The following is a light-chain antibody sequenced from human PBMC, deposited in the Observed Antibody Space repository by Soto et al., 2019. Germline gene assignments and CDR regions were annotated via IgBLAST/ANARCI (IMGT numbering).Light chain of an antibody. Sequence: EIVLTQSPATLSMSPGERATLSCRASQSVSNILAWYQQKPGQAPRLLIYDASKRATGIPGRFSGSGSATQFTLTISSLQSEDFATYYCQQLNSYPITFGQGTRLEIK. CDR2: DAS. V-gene: IGKV3-11*01. CDR3: QQLNSYPIT. J-gene: IGKJ5*01. CDR1: QSVSNI.